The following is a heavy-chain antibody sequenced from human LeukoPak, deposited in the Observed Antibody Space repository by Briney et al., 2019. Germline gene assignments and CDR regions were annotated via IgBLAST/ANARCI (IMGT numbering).Heavy chain of an antibody. J-gene: IGHJ4*02. CDR3: AKDRGSSSWYLDY. CDR1: RFAFSSYA. CDR2: ISGSGGST. Sequence: GGSLRLSCAASRFAFSSYAMSWVRQAPGKGLEWVSAISGSGGSTYYADSVKGRFTISRDNSKNTLYLQMNSLRAKDTAVYYCAKDRGSSSWYLDYWGQGTLVTVSS. V-gene: IGHV3-23*01. D-gene: IGHD6-13*01.